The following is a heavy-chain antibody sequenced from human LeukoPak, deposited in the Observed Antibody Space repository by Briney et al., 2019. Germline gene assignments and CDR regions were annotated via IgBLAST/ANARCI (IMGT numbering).Heavy chain of an antibody. CDR3: ARVGVGMRSYNFDY. D-gene: IGHD2-15*01. J-gene: IGHJ4*02. CDR1: GGSISSSNW. Sequence: PSETLSLTCAVSGGSISSSNWWSWVRQPPGKGLEWIGEISHSGSTNYNPSLKSRVTISVDKSTNQFSLKLSSVTAADTAVYFCARVGVGMRSYNFDYWGQGTLVTVSS. V-gene: IGHV4-4*02. CDR2: ISHSGST.